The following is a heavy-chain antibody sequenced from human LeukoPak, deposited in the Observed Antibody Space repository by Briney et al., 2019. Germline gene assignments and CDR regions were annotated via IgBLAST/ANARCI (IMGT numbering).Heavy chain of an antibody. CDR1: GESFSGHY. Sequence: SETLSLTCAVYGESFSGHYWTWIRQPPGKGLEWIGESTHSGSTNYNPSLKSRVTISVDTSKNQFSLKLTSVTAADTAVYYCARGRTGAAALYFWGPGTLVTV. CDR2: STHSGST. D-gene: IGHD2-2*01. CDR3: ARGRTGAAALYF. J-gene: IGHJ4*02. V-gene: IGHV4-34*01.